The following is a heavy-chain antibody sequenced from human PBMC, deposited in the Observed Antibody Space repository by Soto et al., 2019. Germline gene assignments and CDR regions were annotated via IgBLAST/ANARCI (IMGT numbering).Heavy chain of an antibody. CDR1: GFTFSSYA. D-gene: IGHD3-22*01. Sequence: GGSLRLSCAASGFTFSSYAMHWVRQAPGKGLEWVAVISYDGSNKYYADSVKGRFTISRDNSKNTLYLQMNSLRAEDTAVYYCARGRQYYYHSSGYYPFDHWGQGTLVTVSS. CDR2: ISYDGSNK. CDR3: ARGRQYYYHSSGYYPFDH. J-gene: IGHJ4*02. V-gene: IGHV3-30-3*01.